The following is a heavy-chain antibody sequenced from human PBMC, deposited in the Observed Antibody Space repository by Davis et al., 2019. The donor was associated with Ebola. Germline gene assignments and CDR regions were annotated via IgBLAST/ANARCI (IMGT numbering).Heavy chain of an antibody. CDR2: ISETVDRT. V-gene: IGHV3-23*01. Sequence: GESLKISCTASGFTFSDYAINWVRQAPGKGLDWVSVISETVDRTYYSDSVKGRFSISRDRSTNTVHLQMNSVRAEDTAVYYCARDLKATVVRKCFGNWGQGTPVTVSS. J-gene: IGHJ4*02. CDR3: ARDLKATVVRKCFGN. CDR1: GFTFSDYA. D-gene: IGHD4-23*01.